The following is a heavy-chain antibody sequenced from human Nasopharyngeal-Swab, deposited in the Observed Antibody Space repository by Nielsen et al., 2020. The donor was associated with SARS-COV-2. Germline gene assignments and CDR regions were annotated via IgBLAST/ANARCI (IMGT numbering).Heavy chain of an antibody. Sequence: GESLKISCAASGFTFSSYAMHWVRQAPGEGLEWVAVISYDGSKKYYADSVKGRFTISRDDSKNTLYLQMNSLRAEDTAVYYCARDQGSSWYTYYYYYGMDVWGHGTTVTVSS. CDR3: ARDQGSSWYTYYYYYGMDV. D-gene: IGHD6-13*01. CDR2: ISYDGSKK. CDR1: GFTFSSYA. V-gene: IGHV3-30-3*01. J-gene: IGHJ6*02.